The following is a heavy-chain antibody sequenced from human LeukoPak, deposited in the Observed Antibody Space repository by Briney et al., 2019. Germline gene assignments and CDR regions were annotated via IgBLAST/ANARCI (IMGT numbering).Heavy chain of an antibody. V-gene: IGHV3-53*01. J-gene: IGHJ3*02. Sequence: GGSLRLSCAASGFTVSSNYMSWVRQAPGKGLEWVSVIYSGDSTYYADSVKGRFTISRDNSKNTLYLQMNSLRAEDTAVYYCARAIAVADDAFDIWGQGTMVTVSS. CDR1: GFTVSSNY. D-gene: IGHD6-19*01. CDR2: IYSGDST. CDR3: ARAIAVADDAFDI.